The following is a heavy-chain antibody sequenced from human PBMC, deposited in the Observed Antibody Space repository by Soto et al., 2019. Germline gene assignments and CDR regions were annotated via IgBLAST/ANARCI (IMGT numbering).Heavy chain of an antibody. D-gene: IGHD1-26*01. CDR3: ARVGSYSSDY. V-gene: IGHV3-53*01. CDR1: GLSVSRNY. J-gene: IGHJ4*02. CDR2: IYSGGGT. Sequence: EVQLVESGGGLIQPGGSLRLSCAASGLSVSRNYISWVRQVPGQGLAWVSVIYSGGGTYYEDSLKGRFTISRDNSKNKRYLQMNSLRAEDTAVYYWARVGSYSSDYWGQGTLVTVSS.